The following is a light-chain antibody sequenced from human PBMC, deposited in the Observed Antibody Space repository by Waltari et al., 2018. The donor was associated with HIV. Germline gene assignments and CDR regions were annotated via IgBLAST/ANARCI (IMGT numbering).Light chain of an antibody. J-gene: IGLJ2*01. CDR2: GNS. CDR3: QSYDSNLSGV. Sequence: QSELTQPPSVSAAPGQRVTISCTGSSSHIGAGYDVHWYQQVPGRAPKVVIYGNSNRPSGVPDRFSGSKSGSSASLVITGLQSEDEADYYCQSYDSNLSGVFGGGTKVTVL. V-gene: IGLV1-40*01. CDR1: SSHIGAGYD.